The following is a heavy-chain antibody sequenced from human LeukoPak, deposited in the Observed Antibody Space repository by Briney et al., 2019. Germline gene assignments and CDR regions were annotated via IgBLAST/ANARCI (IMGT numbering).Heavy chain of an antibody. Sequence: GGSLKLSCAASGFIFHDYGMSWVRQAPGKGLEWVSGIDWNGGSTGYGDSVEGRFTISGDNAKNSLYLQMNGLRAEDTALYYCARDLKRLAAVQPPEFDYRGQGTLVTVSS. V-gene: IGHV3-20*04. CDR3: ARDLKRLAAVQPPEFDY. D-gene: IGHD6-13*01. J-gene: IGHJ4*02. CDR1: GFIFHDYG. CDR2: IDWNGGST.